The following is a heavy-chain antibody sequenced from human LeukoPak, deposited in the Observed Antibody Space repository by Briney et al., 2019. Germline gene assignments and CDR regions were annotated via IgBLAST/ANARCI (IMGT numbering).Heavy chain of an antibody. V-gene: IGHV4-4*02. J-gene: IGHJ4*02. D-gene: IGHD3-22*01. CDR1: GGSISSSNW. Sequence: SETLSLTCAVSGGSISSSNWWSWIRQPPGKGLEWIGEIYHSGSTNYNPSLKSRVTISVDTSKNQFSLKLSSVTAADTAVYYCARDAIYYYDSSGYYYRPIDYWGQGTLVTVSS. CDR3: ARDAIYYYDSSGYYYRPIDY. CDR2: IYHSGST.